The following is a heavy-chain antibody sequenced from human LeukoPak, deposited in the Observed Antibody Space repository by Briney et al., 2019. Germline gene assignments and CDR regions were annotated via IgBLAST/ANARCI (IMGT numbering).Heavy chain of an antibody. CDR1: GYTFTNHG. Sequence: ASVKVSCKASGYTFTNHGISWVRQAPGQGLEWVGWMSDHSRDGHYAQKFQGRVTMTSDTSATTAYMELRSLRSDDAAVYYCARKNSGSKDDAFDIWGQGTMVTVSA. V-gene: IGHV1-18*01. J-gene: IGHJ3*02. CDR3: ARKNSGSKDDAFDI. CDR2: MSDHSRDG. D-gene: IGHD3-10*01.